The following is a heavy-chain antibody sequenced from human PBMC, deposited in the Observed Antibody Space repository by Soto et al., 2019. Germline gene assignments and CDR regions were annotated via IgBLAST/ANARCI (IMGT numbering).Heavy chain of an antibody. CDR3: ANDRGIIGVVRGFDR. J-gene: IGHJ5*02. D-gene: IGHD3-3*01. CDR2: ISGGGDSR. Sequence: GGSLRLSCAASGFTFSSYAMSWVRQAPGKGLEWVSGISGGGDSRYYADSVRGGFTSSRNNSKNTLDLQMYSLRAEGTAVYYCANDRGIIGVVRGFDRWGQGTLVTVSS. V-gene: IGHV3-23*01. CDR1: GFTFSSYA.